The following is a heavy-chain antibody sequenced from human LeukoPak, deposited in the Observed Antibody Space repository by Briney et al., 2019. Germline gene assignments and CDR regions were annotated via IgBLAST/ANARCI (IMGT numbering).Heavy chain of an antibody. CDR3: ARDRESSGWYQHYYYYGMDV. D-gene: IGHD6-19*01. CDR2: ISYDGSNK. V-gene: IGHV3-30*04. Sequence: AGGSLRLSCAASGFTFSSYAMHWVRQAPGKGLEWVAVISYDGSNKYYADSVKGRFTISRDNSKNTLYLQMNSLRAEDTAVYYCARDRESSGWYQHYYYYGMDVWGQGTTVTVSS. CDR1: GFTFSSYA. J-gene: IGHJ6*02.